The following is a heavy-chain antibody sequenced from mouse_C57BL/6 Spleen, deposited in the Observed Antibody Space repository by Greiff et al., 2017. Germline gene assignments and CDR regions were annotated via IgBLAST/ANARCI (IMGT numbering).Heavy chain of an antibody. V-gene: IGHV1-80*01. CDR1: GYAFSSYW. CDR3: ARTRGWYYFDY. Sequence: VQRVESGAELVKPGASVKISCKASGYAFSSYWMNWVKQRPGKGLEWIGQIYPGDGDTNYNGKFKGKATLTADKSSSTAYMQLSSLTSEDSAVYFCARTRGWYYFDYWGQGTTLTVSS. CDR2: IYPGDGDT. D-gene: IGHD2-3*01. J-gene: IGHJ2*01.